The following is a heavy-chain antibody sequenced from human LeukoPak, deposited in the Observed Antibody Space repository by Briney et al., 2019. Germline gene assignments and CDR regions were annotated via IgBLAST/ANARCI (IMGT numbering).Heavy chain of an antibody. CDR1: GSTFSSYA. V-gene: IGHV1-69*05. J-gene: IGHJ4*02. CDR2: IIPIFGTA. D-gene: IGHD2-8*01. Sequence: ASVKVSCKASGSTFSSYAISWVRQAPGQGLEWMGGIIPIFGTANYAQKFQGRVTITTDESTSTAYMELSSLRSEDTAVYYCARGYCTNGVCYTGAYYFDYWGQGTLVTVSS. CDR3: ARGYCTNGVCYTGAYYFDY.